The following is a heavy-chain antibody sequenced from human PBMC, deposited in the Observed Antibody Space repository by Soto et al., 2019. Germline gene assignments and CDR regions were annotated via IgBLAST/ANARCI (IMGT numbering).Heavy chain of an antibody. CDR1: GGTFSSYA. J-gene: IGHJ2*01. V-gene: IGHV1-69*01. Sequence: QVQLVQSGAEVKKPGSSVKVSCKASGGTFSSYAISWVRQAPGQGLEWMGGIIPIFGTANYAQEFQGRVTITADESTSTAYMELSSLRSEDTAVYYCARAGSGWSRRSYWYFDLWGRGTLVTVSS. CDR3: ARAGSGWSRRSYWYFDL. D-gene: IGHD6-19*01. CDR2: IIPIFGTA.